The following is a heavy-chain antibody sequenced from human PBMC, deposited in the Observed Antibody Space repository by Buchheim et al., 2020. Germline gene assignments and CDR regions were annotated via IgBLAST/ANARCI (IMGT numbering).Heavy chain of an antibody. CDR3: ARDRGAHDYGPIDF. CDR2: IHYTGLA. D-gene: IGHD4-17*01. V-gene: IGHV4-31*03. J-gene: IGHJ4*02. Sequence: QVQLQESGPGLVKPSQTLSLTCTVSGVSISSGPFYWTWIRQQPGKGLEWIGYIHYTGLAYSSPSLSSRLSMSVDTSQNQLSLTLTAVTAADTAIYYCARDRGAHDYGPIDFWGQGAL. CDR1: GVSISSGPFY.